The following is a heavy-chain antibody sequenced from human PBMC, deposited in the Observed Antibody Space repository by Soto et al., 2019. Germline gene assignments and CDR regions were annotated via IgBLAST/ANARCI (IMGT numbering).Heavy chain of an antibody. D-gene: IGHD2-8*01. CDR2: ISGYNGDT. CDR1: GYTFTRYG. CDR3: AKNGQPPYYYYGLDV. J-gene: IGHJ6*02. Sequence: QGQLVQSEAEVKKPGASVKVSCKASGYTFTRYGISWVRQAPGQGLEWMGWISGYNGDTTYAQKFQGIVTMTIDTSTSTAYMELRSLTSDDTAVYYCAKNGQPPYYYYGLDVWGQGTKVTVSS. V-gene: IGHV1-18*01.